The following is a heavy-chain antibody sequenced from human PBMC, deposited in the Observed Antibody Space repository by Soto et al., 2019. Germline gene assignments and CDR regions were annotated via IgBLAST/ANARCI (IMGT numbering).Heavy chain of an antibody. J-gene: IGHJ6*02. Sequence: ASVKVSCQASGYTFTNYDISWVRQAPGQGLEWMGWISAYNGNTNYAQKFQGRVTMTTDTSTSTAYMEVRSLRSDDTAVYYCARVNYYDSSGYYRSGMDVWGQGTTVTVSS. V-gene: IGHV1-18*01. CDR2: ISAYNGNT. CDR1: GYTFTNYD. D-gene: IGHD3-22*01. CDR3: ARVNYYDSSGYYRSGMDV.